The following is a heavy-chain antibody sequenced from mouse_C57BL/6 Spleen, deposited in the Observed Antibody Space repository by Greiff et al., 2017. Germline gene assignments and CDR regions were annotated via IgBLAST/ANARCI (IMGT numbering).Heavy chain of an antibody. CDR3: VRHYSNSYYYAMDY. V-gene: IGHV10-1*01. CDR1: GFSFNTYA. J-gene: IGHJ4*01. CDR2: IRSKSNNYAT. D-gene: IGHD2-5*01. Sequence: EVMLVESGGGLVQPKGSLKLSCAASGFSFNTYAMNWVRQAPGKGLEWVARIRSKSNNYATYYADSVKDRFTISRDDSESMLYLQMNNLKTEDTAMYYCVRHYSNSYYYAMDYWGQGTSVTVSS.